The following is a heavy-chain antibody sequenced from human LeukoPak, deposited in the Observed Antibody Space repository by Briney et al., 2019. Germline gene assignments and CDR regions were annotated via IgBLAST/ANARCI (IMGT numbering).Heavy chain of an antibody. D-gene: IGHD3-16*02. CDR2: IYYSGST. J-gene: IGHJ4*02. CDR1: GGSFSGYY. V-gene: IGHV4-59*01. CDR3: ARDLGRYSGPDY. Sequence: PSETLSLTCAVYGGSFSGYYWSWIRQPPGKGLEWIGYIYYSGSTNYNPSLKSRVTISVDTSKNQFSLKLSSVTAADTAVYYCARDLGRYSGPDYWGQGTLVTVSS.